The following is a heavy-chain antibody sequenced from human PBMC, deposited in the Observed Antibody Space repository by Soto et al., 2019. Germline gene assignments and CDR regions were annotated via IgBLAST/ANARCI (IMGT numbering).Heavy chain of an antibody. CDR3: ARDGGSFYYYGMDV. J-gene: IGHJ6*02. D-gene: IGHD3-10*01. CDR2: ISSRSTTM. Sequence: EVQLVESGGGLAQPGGSLRLSRVGSGFSFSSYSMYWVRQAPGKGLEWVSEISSRSTTMYYADSVKGRFTISRDNAKNSLYLQMNSLRDEDTAVYYCARDGGSFYYYGMDVWGQGTTITVSS. V-gene: IGHV3-48*02. CDR1: GFSFSSYS.